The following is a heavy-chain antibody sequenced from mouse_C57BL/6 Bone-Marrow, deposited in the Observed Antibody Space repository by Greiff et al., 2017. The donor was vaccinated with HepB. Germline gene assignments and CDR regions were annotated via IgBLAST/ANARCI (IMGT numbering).Heavy chain of an antibody. J-gene: IGHJ2*01. CDR2: IDPETGGT. D-gene: IGHD2-3*01. CDR3: TRGGYYVDYYFDY. V-gene: IGHV1-15*01. Sequence: QVQLQQSGAELVRPGASVTLSCKASGYTFTDYEMHWVKQTPVHGLEWIGAIDPETGGTAYNQKFKGKAILTADKSSSTAYMELRSLTSEDSAVYYCTRGGYYVDYYFDYWGQGTTLTVSS. CDR1: GYTFTDYE.